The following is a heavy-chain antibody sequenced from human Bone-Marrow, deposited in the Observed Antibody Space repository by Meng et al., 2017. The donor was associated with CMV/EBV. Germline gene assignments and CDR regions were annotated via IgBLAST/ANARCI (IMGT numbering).Heavy chain of an antibody. J-gene: IGHJ6*02. CDR2: ISHDGSNK. CDR3: ARTIAVACTWGYYYYGMDV. V-gene: IGHV3-30-3*01. Sequence: GESLKISCAASGFTFSRYAMHWVRQAPGKGLEWVAVISHDGSNKYYADSVKGRFTISRDNSKNTVHLQMNSLRPEDTVVYYCARTIAVACTWGYYYYGMDVWGQGTTVTVSS. CDR1: GFTFSRYA. D-gene: IGHD6-19*01.